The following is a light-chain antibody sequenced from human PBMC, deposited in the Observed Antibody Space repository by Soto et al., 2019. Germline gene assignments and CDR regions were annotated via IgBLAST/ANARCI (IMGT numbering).Light chain of an antibody. CDR1: SSDVGGYSY. CDR2: DVS. J-gene: IGLJ1*01. V-gene: IGLV2-14*01. Sequence: QSALTQPASVSRSPGQSIAISCTGTSSDVGGYSYVSWYQQQPGKAPKLVISDVSNRPSGVSNRFSGSKSGNTASLTISGLQAEDEAEYYCSSYSSSGTLYVFGTGTKVTVL. CDR3: SSYSSSGTLYV.